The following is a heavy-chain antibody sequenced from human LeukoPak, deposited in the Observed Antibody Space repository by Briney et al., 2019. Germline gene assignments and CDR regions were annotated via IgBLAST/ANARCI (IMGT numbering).Heavy chain of an antibody. CDR3: ARKTGDSDAFDI. Sequence: PSETLSLTCTVSGGSISSYYWSWIRQPPGKGLEWIGYIYYRGSTNYNPSLKSRVTISVDTSKNQLSLKLSSVTAADTALYYCARKTGDSDAFDIWGQGTMVTVSS. CDR2: IYYRGST. D-gene: IGHD7-27*01. CDR1: GGSISSYY. V-gene: IGHV4-59*01. J-gene: IGHJ3*02.